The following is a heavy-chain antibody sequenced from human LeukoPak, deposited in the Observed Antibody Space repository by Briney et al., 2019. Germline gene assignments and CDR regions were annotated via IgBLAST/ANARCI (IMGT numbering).Heavy chain of an antibody. D-gene: IGHD1-1*01. CDR2: ISGSGGST. V-gene: IGHV3-23*01. J-gene: IGHJ4*02. CDR1: GFTSSNYA. Sequence: PGGSLRLSCAASGFTSSNYAMSWVRQAPGKGLEWVSTISGSGGSTYYADSVKGRFTISRDNSKNTLYLQMNSLRAEDTAVYYCAKSSTRQPGHFDYWGQGTLVTVSS. CDR3: AKSSTRQPGHFDY.